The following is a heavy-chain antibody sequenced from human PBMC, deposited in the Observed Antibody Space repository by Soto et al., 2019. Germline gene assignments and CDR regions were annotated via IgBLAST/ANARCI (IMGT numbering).Heavy chain of an antibody. V-gene: IGHV1-46*01. D-gene: IGHD3-22*01. CDR2: INPSSGST. Sequence: ASVKVSCKASGYTFTSYYMHWVRQAPGQGLEWMGIINPSSGSTSYAQKFQGRATMTRDTSTSTVYMELSSLRSEDTAVYYCARDFYDSSGYYPSSDYYYGMDVWGQGTTVTV. CDR1: GYTFTSYY. J-gene: IGHJ6*02. CDR3: ARDFYDSSGYYPSSDYYYGMDV.